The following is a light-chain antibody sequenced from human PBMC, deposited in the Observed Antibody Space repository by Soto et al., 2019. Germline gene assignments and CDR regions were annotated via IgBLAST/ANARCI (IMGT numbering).Light chain of an antibody. V-gene: IGLV2-8*01. CDR1: SSDVGSYSY. CDR3: SSYAGSNNFV. Sequence: QSALTQPPSASGSPGQSVTISCTGTSSDVGSYSYVSWYQQHPGKAPKLLIFEVTERPSGVPDRFSGSKSDNTASLTVSGLQAEDEADYFCSSYAGSNNFVFGTGTKVTVL. CDR2: EVT. J-gene: IGLJ1*01.